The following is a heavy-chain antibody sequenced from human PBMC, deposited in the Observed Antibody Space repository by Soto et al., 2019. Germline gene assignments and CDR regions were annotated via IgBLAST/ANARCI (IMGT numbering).Heavy chain of an antibody. Sequence: QVQLVESGGGVVQPGRSLRLSCAASGFTFSSYGMHWVRQAPGKGLEWVAVISYDGSNKYYADSVKGRFTISRDNSKNTLYLQMNSLRAEDTAVYYCAKDGADYGDYYYGMDVWGQGTTVTVSS. CDR1: GFTFSSYG. D-gene: IGHD4-17*01. CDR2: ISYDGSNK. J-gene: IGHJ6*02. CDR3: AKDGADYGDYYYGMDV. V-gene: IGHV3-30*18.